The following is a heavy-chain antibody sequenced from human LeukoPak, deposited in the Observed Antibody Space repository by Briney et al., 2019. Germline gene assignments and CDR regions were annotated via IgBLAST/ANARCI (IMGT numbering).Heavy chain of an antibody. D-gene: IGHD3-22*01. CDR1: GASISSYY. CDR2: IYYSGST. J-gene: IGHJ5*02. CDR3: AIHRYYYDSSGYYYQP. V-gene: IGHV4-59*01. Sequence: SETLSLICTVSGASISSYYWSWIRQPPGKGLEWIGYIYYSGSTNYNPSLKSRVTISVDTSKNQFSLRLSSVTAADTAVYYCAIHRYYYDSSGYYYQPWGRGTLVTVSS.